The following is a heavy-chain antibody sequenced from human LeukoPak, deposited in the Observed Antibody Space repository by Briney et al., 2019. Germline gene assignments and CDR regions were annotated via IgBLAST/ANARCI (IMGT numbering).Heavy chain of an antibody. Sequence: SETLSLTCAVYGGSFSGYYWSWIRQTPGKGLEWIGEINQSGSTNYNPSLKGRVTISVDTSKNQFSLNLTSVTAADTAVYYCARLDYSSGYYFDYWGQGTLVTVSS. V-gene: IGHV4-34*01. J-gene: IGHJ4*02. D-gene: IGHD6-19*01. CDR3: ARLDYSSGYYFDY. CDR1: GGSFSGYY. CDR2: INQSGST.